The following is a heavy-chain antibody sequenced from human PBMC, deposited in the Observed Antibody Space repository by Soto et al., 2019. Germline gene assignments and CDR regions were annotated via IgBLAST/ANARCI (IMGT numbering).Heavy chain of an antibody. CDR1: GYTFTSYY. V-gene: IGHV1-46*03. J-gene: IGHJ6*03. CDR2: INPSGGST. CDR3: ARDRYCSGGSFLTDYYYYYMDV. Sequence: GASVKVSCKASGYTFTSYYMHWVRLAPGQGLEWMGIINPSGGSTSYAQKFQGRVTMTRDTSTSTVYMELSSLRSEDTAVYYCARDRYCSGGSFLTDYYYYYMDVWGKGTTVTVSS. D-gene: IGHD2-15*01.